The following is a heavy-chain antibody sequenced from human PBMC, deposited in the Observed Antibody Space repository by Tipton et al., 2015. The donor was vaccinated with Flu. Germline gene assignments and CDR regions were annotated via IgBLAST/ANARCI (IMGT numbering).Heavy chain of an antibody. Sequence: SLRLSCAASGFTFSSYAMHWVRQAPGKGLEYVSAISSNGGSTYYADSVKGRFTISRDNSKNTLYLQMGSLRAEDMAVYYCARSKSPYYYYYMDVWSKGTTVTVSS. CDR1: GFTFSSYA. V-gene: IGHV3-64*02. CDR3: ARSKSPYYYYYMDV. CDR2: ISSNGGST. J-gene: IGHJ6*03.